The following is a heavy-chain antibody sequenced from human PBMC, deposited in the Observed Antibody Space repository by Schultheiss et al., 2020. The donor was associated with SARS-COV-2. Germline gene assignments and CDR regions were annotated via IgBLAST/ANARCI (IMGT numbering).Heavy chain of an antibody. CDR1: GGSISSSNW. CDR3: ARKVTVDYGMDV. CDR2: IYHSGST. Sequence: SETLSLTCAVSGGSISSSNWWSWVRQPPGKGLEWIGEIYHSGSTNYNPSLKSRVTISVDTSKNQFSLKLSSVTAADTAVYYCARKVTVDYGMDVWGQGTTVTVSS. V-gene: IGHV4-4*02. J-gene: IGHJ6*02. D-gene: IGHD4-23*01.